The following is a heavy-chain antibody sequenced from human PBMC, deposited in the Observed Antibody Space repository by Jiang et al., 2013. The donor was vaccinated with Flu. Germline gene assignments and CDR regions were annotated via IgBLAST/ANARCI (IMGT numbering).Heavy chain of an antibody. CDR3: ARGKVVVYRKDWYFDL. D-gene: IGHD3-22*01. Sequence: QLVESGGGVVQPGRSLRLSCAASGFTFSSYAMHWVRQAPGKGLEWVAVISYDGSNKYYADSVKGRFTISRDNSKNTLYLQMNSLRAEDTAVYYCARGKVVVYRKDWYFDLWGRGTLVTVSS. CDR1: GFTFSSYA. V-gene: IGHV3-30*01. J-gene: IGHJ2*01. CDR2: ISYDGSNK.